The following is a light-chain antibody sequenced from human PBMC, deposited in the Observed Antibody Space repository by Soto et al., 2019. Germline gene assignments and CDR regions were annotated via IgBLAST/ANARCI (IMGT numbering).Light chain of an antibody. J-gene: IGKJ1*01. Sequence: IQMTQSPSTLSASVGDRVTITCRASQSIGSWLAWFQQKPGKAPNLLIYDASSLKSGVPSRFSGSGSGTEFTLTISSLQPDDFATYYCQQYNSYWTFGQGTKVDIK. V-gene: IGKV1-5*01. CDR1: QSIGSW. CDR2: DAS. CDR3: QQYNSYWT.